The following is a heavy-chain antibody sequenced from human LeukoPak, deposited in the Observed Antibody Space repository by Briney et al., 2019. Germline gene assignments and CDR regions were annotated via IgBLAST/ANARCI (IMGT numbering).Heavy chain of an antibody. Sequence: GGSLRLSCAASGFAFSSYSMNWVRQAPGKGLEWVSSISSSSSYIYYADAVKGRITISRDNAKNSLYLQMNSLRAEDTAVYYCARSELLNESMVRGETYYYYGMDVWGQGTTVTVSS. CDR3: ARSELLNESMVRGETYYYYGMDV. CDR2: ISSSSSYI. D-gene: IGHD3-10*01. V-gene: IGHV3-21*01. CDR1: GFAFSSYS. J-gene: IGHJ6*02.